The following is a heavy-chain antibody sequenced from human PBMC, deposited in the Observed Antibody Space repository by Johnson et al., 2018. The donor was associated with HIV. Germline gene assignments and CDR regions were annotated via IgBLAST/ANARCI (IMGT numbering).Heavy chain of an antibody. D-gene: IGHD3-9*01. CDR1: GFIFSNFA. Sequence: QVQLVESGGGVVQPGRSLRLSCVASGFIFSNFAMHWVRQAPGKGLEWMAIISYDGSKKYYADSVKGRFTISRENSKNTVYLQMNSLTAADTAVYYCARRALHYDVLTDYPVAANAFDIWGQGTMVTVSS. CDR2: ISYDGSKK. J-gene: IGHJ3*02. V-gene: IGHV3-30-3*01. CDR3: ARRALHYDVLTDYPVAANAFDI.